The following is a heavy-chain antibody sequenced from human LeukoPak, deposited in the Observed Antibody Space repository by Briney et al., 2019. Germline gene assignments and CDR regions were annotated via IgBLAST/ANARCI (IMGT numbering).Heavy chain of an antibody. Sequence: SETLSLTCTVSGYSISSGYYWGWIRQPPGKGLEWIGSIYHSGSTYYYPSLKSRVTISVDTSKNQFSLKLSSVTAADTAVYYCALLVDYWGQGTLVTVSS. CDR2: IYHSGST. CDR3: ALLVDY. V-gene: IGHV4-38-2*02. CDR1: GYSISSGYY. J-gene: IGHJ4*02. D-gene: IGHD3-10*01.